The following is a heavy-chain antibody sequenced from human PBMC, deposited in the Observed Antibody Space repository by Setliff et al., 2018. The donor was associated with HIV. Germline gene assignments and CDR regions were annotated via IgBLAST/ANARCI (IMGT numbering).Heavy chain of an antibody. V-gene: IGHV4-39*01. CDR3: ARVVDADYLDY. CDR2: IYYSGST. J-gene: IGHJ4*02. D-gene: IGHD2-15*01. CDR1: GGSIRSSSSY. Sequence: PSETLSLTCTASGGSIRSSSSYWGWIRQPPGKGLEWIGIIYYSGSTYYKPSLKSRVTISVDTSKNQFSMKLNSVTAADTAMYYCARVVDADYLDYWGQGTPVTVSS.